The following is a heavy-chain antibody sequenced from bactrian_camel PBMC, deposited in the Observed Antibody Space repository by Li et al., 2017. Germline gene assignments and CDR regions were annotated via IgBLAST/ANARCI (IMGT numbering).Heavy chain of an antibody. CDR3: VRDRGLAVPAGSFDY. Sequence: HVQLVESGGGSVQAGGSLTLSCTASGTITSTYSMAWFRQAPGKGREGVAAIATARGNEYYADFVKGRFTISRDNAKNTINLELNSLKIEDTAMYYCVRDRGLAVPAGSFDYWAQGTQVTVS. CDR2: IATARGNE. V-gene: IGHV3S54*01. CDR1: GTITSTYS. D-gene: IGHD6*01. J-gene: IGHJ6*01.